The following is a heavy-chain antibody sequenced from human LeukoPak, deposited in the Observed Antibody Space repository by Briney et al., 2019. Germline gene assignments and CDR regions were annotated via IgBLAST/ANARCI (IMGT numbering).Heavy chain of an antibody. CDR2: IYSTGTT. CDR1: GGSISNYY. V-gene: IGHV4-4*07. Sequence: SETLSLTCTVSGGSISNYYWSWIRKPAGKGLELVGRIYSTGTTAYNPSLNRRATMSLDTSKNQFSLNLNSVTAADTAVYFCARAPSAGSRIYFDNWGQGTLVTVSP. J-gene: IGHJ4*02. D-gene: IGHD1-26*01. CDR3: ARAPSAGSRIYFDN.